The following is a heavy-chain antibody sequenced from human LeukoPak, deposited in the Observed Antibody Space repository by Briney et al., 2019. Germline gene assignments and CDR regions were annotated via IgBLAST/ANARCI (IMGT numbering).Heavy chain of an antibody. CDR3: ATGGHSYGYWNGFDP. J-gene: IGHJ5*02. D-gene: IGHD5-18*01. Sequence: SETLSPTCAVYGGSFSGYYWSWIRQPPGKGLEWIGEINHSGSTNYNPSLKSRVTISVDTSKNQFSLKLSSVTAADTAVYYRATGGHSYGYWNGFDPWGKGTLVTVSS. CDR2: INHSGST. CDR1: GGSFSGYY. V-gene: IGHV4-34*01.